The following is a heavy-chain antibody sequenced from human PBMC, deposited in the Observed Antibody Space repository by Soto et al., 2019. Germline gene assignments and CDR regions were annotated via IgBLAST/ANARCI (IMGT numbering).Heavy chain of an antibody. Sequence: GGSLRLSCAASGFTFSSYAMSWVRQAPGKGLEWVSAISGSGGSTYYADSVKGRFTISRDNSKNTLYLQMNSLRAEDTAVYYCAKDRAADSYYFWSGYRIYYGMDVWGQGTTVTGSS. D-gene: IGHD3-3*01. CDR2: ISGSGGST. CDR3: AKDRAADSYYFWSGYRIYYGMDV. J-gene: IGHJ6*02. V-gene: IGHV3-23*01. CDR1: GFTFSSYA.